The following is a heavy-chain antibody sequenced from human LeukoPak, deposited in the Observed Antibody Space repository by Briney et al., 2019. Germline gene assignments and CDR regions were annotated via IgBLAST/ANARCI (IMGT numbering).Heavy chain of an antibody. V-gene: IGHV4-39*07. J-gene: IGHJ4*02. CDR1: GGSISSSSYY. CDR2: IYYSGST. CDR3: ARSTVVGDLFDY. D-gene: IGHD4-23*01. Sequence: SETLSLTCTVSGGSISSSSYYWGWIRQPPGKGLEWIGSIYYSGSTYYNPSLKSRVTISVDTSKNQFSLELSSVTAADTAVYYCARSTVVGDLFDYWGQGTLVTVFS.